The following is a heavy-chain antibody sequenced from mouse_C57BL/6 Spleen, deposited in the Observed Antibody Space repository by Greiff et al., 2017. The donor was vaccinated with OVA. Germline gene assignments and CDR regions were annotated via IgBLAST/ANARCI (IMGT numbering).Heavy chain of an antibody. Sequence: VQLQQSGAELVKPGASVKISCKASGYAFSSYWMNWVKQRPGKGLEWIGQIYPGDGDTNYNGKFKGKAPLTADKSSSTAYMQLSSLTSEDSAVYFCERDDYGNYGRGYYAMDYWGQGTSVTVSS. CDR1: GYAFSSYW. J-gene: IGHJ4*01. CDR2: IYPGDGDT. D-gene: IGHD2-1*01. V-gene: IGHV1-80*01. CDR3: ERDDYGNYGRGYYAMDY.